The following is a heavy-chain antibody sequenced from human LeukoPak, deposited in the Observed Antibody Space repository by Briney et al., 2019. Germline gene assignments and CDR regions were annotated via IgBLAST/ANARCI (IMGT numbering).Heavy chain of an antibody. CDR3: ARIDYATFDC. J-gene: IGHJ4*02. D-gene: IGHD3-16*01. CDR1: GGSINSYY. V-gene: IGHV4-59*01. Sequence: SETLSLTCTVSGGSINSYYWSWIRQPPGRGLEWIGDIYYGGSTIYSPSLKSRVTISVDTSKNQFSLNLRSVTAADTAVYYCARIDYATFDCWGPGTLVTVSS. CDR2: IYYGGST.